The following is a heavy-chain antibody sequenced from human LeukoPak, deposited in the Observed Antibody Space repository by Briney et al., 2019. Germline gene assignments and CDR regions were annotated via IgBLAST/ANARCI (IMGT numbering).Heavy chain of an antibody. D-gene: IGHD6-19*01. V-gene: IGHV1-2*02. J-gene: IGHJ2*01. CDR1: GYTFTDYW. CDR2: ISPKRGDT. CDR3: ARDQGVSGATCWYFDI. Sequence: ASVKVSCKASGYTFTDYWLHWVRQAPGQGPEWMGWISPKRGDTNYAQKFQGRVTMTRDTSISTVYMEVSRLRSDDTAVYYCARDQGVSGATCWYFDIWGRGTLVTVSS.